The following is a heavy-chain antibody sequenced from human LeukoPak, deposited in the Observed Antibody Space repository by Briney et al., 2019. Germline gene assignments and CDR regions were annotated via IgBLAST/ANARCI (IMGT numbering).Heavy chain of an antibody. CDR3: ARLKDYYDSSGYDY. D-gene: IGHD3-22*01. Sequence: ASVKVSCKASGYTFTSYGISWARQAPGQGLEWMGWISAYNGNTNYAQKLQGRVTMTRDTSTSTVYMELSSLRSEDTAVYYCARLKDYYDSSGYDYWGQGTLVTVSS. CDR2: ISAYNGNT. J-gene: IGHJ4*02. CDR1: GYTFTSYG. V-gene: IGHV1-18*01.